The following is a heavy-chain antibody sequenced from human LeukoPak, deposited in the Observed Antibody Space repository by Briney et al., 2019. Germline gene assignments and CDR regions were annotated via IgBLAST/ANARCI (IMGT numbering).Heavy chain of an antibody. D-gene: IGHD3-3*01. CDR2: MSSGSSYI. CDR1: GFTFSSYS. Sequence: GGSLRLSCAASGFTFSSYSMTWVRQAPGKGLAWVSSMSSGSSYIYYADSVRGRFTISRDNAKNSLYLLMNSLRAEDTAVYYCARDRPTGASRLFVVQWGQGTLVTVSS. J-gene: IGHJ4*02. V-gene: IGHV3-21*01. CDR3: ARDRPTGASRLFVVQ.